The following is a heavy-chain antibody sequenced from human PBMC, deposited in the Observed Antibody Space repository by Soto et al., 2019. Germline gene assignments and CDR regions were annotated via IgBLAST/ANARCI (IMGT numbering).Heavy chain of an antibody. V-gene: IGHV3-33*01. D-gene: IGHD2-2*01. CDR2: IWYDGSNK. CDR1: GFTFSSYG. CDR3: AREHIVVVPAASGADY. J-gene: IGHJ4*02. Sequence: QVQLVESGGGVVQPGRSLRLSCAASGFTFSSYGMHWVRQAPGKGLEWVAVIWYDGSNKYYADSVKGRFTISRDNSKNTLYLQMNSLRAEDTAVYYCAREHIVVVPAASGADYWGQGTLVTVSS.